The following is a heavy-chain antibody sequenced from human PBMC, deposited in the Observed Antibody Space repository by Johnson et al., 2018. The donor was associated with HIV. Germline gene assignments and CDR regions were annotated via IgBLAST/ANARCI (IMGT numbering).Heavy chain of an antibody. J-gene: IGHJ3*02. D-gene: IGHD3-10*01. CDR3: AREVEITMVQGVIIGDAFDI. Sequence: VQLVESGGGVERPGGSLRLSCVASGFTFDDYGMSWVRQPPGKGLEWVSGINWNGGSTDYEDSVKGRFTISRDNAKNSLYLQMNSLRAEDTALYYCAREVEITMVQGVIIGDAFDIWGQGTMVTVSS. V-gene: IGHV3-20*04. CDR2: INWNGGST. CDR1: GFTFDDYG.